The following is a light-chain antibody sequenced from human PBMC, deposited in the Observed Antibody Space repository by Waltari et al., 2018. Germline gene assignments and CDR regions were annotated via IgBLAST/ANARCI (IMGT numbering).Light chain of an antibody. CDR3: MQALQTPLT. V-gene: IGKV2-28*01. J-gene: IGKJ4*01. CDR1: QSLLHSNGYNY. Sequence: DIVMTQSPLSLPVTPGEPASISCRSSQSLLHSNGYNYLDWYLQKPGQSPQLLIDLVSNRASGVPDRFSGSGSGTDFTLKISRVEAEDVGVYYCMQALQTPLTFGGGTKVEIK. CDR2: LVS.